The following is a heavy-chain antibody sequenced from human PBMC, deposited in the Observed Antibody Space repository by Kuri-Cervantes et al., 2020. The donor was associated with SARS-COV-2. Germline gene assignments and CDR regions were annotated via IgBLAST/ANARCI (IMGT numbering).Heavy chain of an antibody. V-gene: IGHV3-30*18. CDR2: ISYDGNE. D-gene: IGHD2-21*01. CDR1: GFTFSTYG. Sequence: GESLKISCAASGFTFSTYGMHWVRQAPGKGLEWVALISYDGNEYYADSARGRFTISRDNSKNTLYLQLNNLRAEDTALYYCAKDRVGVLDSWGQGTQVTVSS. CDR3: AKDRVGVLDS. J-gene: IGHJ5*01.